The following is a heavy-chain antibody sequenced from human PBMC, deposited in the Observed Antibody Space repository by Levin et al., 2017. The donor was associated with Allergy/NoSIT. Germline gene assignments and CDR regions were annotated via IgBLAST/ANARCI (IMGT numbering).Heavy chain of an antibody. V-gene: IGHV2-5*02. CDR3: AHRPPTAASGTNWFDP. CDR2: VYWDDDK. D-gene: IGHD6-13*01. Sequence: SGPTLVKPTQTLTLTCTFSGFSLSSIGVAVGWIRQPPGKALEWLAVVYWDDDKRYNPSLRSRLTITKDTSKNQVVLIMTNMDPVDTATYYCAHRPPTAASGTNWFDPWGQGTLVTVSS. CDR1: GFSLSSIGVA. J-gene: IGHJ5*02.